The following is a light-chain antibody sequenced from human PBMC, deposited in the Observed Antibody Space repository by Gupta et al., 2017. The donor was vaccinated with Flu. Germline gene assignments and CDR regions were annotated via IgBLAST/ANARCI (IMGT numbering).Light chain of an antibody. Sequence: VMTQSPATLSVSSGEGATLSCRASQSISTNLAWYQHKPGLAPRLLIYGASTRATGVPVRFSGSGSGTEFTLTISSLQSEDFAVYYCQQDNTWLTFGQGTKVEL. CDR2: GAS. J-gene: IGKJ1*01. CDR3: QQDNTWLT. V-gene: IGKV3-15*01. CDR1: QSISTN.